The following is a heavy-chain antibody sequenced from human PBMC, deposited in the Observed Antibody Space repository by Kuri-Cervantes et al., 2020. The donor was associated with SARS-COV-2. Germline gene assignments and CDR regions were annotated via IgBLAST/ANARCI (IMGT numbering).Heavy chain of an antibody. CDR2: IYSGGST. CDR1: GFTVSSNY. D-gene: IGHD1-26*01. V-gene: IGHV3-53*01. Sequence: GGSLRLSCAASGFTVSSNYMSWVRQAPGKGLEWVSVIYSGGSTYHADSVQGRFTISRDNSKNTLYLQMNSLRVEDTAVYYCAREDRYGGNLNWFDPWGQGTLVTVSS. J-gene: IGHJ5*02. CDR3: AREDRYGGNLNWFDP.